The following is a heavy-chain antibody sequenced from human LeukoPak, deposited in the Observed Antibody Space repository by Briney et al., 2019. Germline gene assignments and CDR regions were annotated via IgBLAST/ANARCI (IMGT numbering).Heavy chain of an antibody. J-gene: IGHJ6*03. D-gene: IGHD6-19*01. Sequence: SETLSLTCAVYGGSFSGYYWSWICQPPGKGLEWIGEINHSESTNYNPSLKSRVTISVGTSKNQFSLKLNSVTAADTAVYYCARLILGGGWYADYYYYMDVWGKGTTVTISS. CDR2: INHSEST. CDR3: ARLILGGGWYADYYYYMDV. V-gene: IGHV4-34*01. CDR1: GGSFSGYY.